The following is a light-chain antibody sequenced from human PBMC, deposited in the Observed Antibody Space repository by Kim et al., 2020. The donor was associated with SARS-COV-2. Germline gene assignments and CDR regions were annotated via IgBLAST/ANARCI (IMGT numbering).Light chain of an antibody. CDR3: SSFTTSSTWV. CDR1: SSDVGAYNF. Sequence: GHSITFACTGNSSDVGAYNFVSCYQQHPGRAPKLMIYDVTERPSGISNRFSGSKSGNTASLTISGLQAEDEDDYHCSSFTTSSTWVFGGGTKLTVL. CDR2: DVT. V-gene: IGLV2-14*04. J-gene: IGLJ3*02.